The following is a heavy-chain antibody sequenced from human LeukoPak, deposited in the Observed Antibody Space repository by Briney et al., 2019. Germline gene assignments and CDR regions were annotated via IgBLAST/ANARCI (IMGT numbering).Heavy chain of an antibody. CDR1: GGSVSSYY. J-gene: IGHJ4*02. CDR2: IYYSGST. Sequence: SETLSLTCTASGGSVSSYYWSWIRQPPGKGLEWIGYIYYSGSTNYNPSLKSRVTISVDTSKNQFSLKLSSVTAADTAVYYCARIAAADLDYWGQETLVTVSS. D-gene: IGHD6-13*01. CDR3: ARIAAADLDY. V-gene: IGHV4-59*02.